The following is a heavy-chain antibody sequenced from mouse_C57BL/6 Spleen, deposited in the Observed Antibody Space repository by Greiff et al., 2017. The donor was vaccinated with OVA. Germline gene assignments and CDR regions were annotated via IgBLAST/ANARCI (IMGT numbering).Heavy chain of an antibody. CDR1: GFTFTDYY. J-gene: IGHJ3*01. D-gene: IGHD2-4*01. V-gene: IGHV7-3*01. CDR3: ARGGIYYDYEGFAY. CDR2: IRNKANGYTT. Sequence: VKVVESGGGLVQPGGSLSLSCAASGFTFTDYYMSWVRQPPGKALEWLGFIRNKANGYTTEYSASVKGRFTISRDTSQSILYLQKNALRAEDSATYYCARGGIYYDYEGFAYWGQGTLVTVSA.